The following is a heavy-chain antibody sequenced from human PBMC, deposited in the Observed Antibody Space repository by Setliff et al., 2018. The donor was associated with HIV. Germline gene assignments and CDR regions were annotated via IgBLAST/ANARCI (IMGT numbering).Heavy chain of an antibody. V-gene: IGHV4-4*08. CDR1: GDSINNYY. D-gene: IGHD4-17*01. J-gene: IGHJ3*02. CDR2: VYSTGST. Sequence: PSETLSLTCTVSGDSINNYYWSWIRQPPGKGLEWIGYVYSTGSTYYNPSLKSRVTISVDTSKNQISLRLNSLTAADTAVYYCARGTTLNVVPDAFDIWGQGTMVTVSS. CDR3: ARGTTLNVVPDAFDI.